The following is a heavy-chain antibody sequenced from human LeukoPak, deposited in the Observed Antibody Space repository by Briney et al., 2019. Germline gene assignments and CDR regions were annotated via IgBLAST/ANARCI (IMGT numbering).Heavy chain of an antibody. CDR1: GFTFSSYA. V-gene: IGHV3-30*04. D-gene: IGHD3-10*02. CDR2: ISYDGSNK. CDR3: AELGITMIGGV. Sequence: PGGSLRLSCAASGFTFSSYAMHWVRQAPGKGLEWVAVISYDGSNKYYADSVKGRFTISRDNAKNSLYLQMNSLRAEDTAVYYCAELGITMIGGVWGKETTVTISS. J-gene: IGHJ6*04.